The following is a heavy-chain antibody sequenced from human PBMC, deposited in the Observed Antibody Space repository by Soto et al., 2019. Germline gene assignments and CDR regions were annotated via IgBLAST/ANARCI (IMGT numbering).Heavy chain of an antibody. J-gene: IGHJ6*02. D-gene: IGHD6-6*01. V-gene: IGHV1-69*01. CDR1: GGTFSSYA. Sequence: QVHLVQSGAEVKKPGSSVKVSCRASGGTFSSYAVNWVRQAPGQGLEWMGVIIPLLNTPKYVQKFQGRLTITADASATTVYLELSSVRSEDTAVYYCARESSSPNYYYYGMDVWGQGTTVTVSS. CDR3: ARESSSPNYYYYGMDV. CDR2: IIPLLNTP.